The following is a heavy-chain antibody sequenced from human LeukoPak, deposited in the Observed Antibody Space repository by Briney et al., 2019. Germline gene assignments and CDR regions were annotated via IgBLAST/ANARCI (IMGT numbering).Heavy chain of an antibody. V-gene: IGHV3-21*01. CDR2: ISSSSSYI. D-gene: IGHD5-18*01. CDR3: ARGPRGNSYGQD. J-gene: IGHJ4*02. CDR1: GFTFSSYS. Sequence: GGSLRLSCAASGFTFSSYSMNWVRQAPGKGLEWVSSISSSSSYIYYADSVKGRFTISRDNAKNSLYLQMNSLRAEDTAVYYCARGPRGNSYGQDWGQGTLVTVSS.